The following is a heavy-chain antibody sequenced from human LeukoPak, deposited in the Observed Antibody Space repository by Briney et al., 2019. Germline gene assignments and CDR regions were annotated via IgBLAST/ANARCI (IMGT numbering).Heavy chain of an antibody. V-gene: IGHV3-21*01. CDR2: ISSSSSYI. CDR3: ARDRSKLLWFGELLSDAFDI. D-gene: IGHD3-10*01. J-gene: IGHJ3*02. Sequence: GGSLRLSCAASGFTFSSYSMNWVRQAPGKGLEWVSSISSSSSYIYYADSVKGRFTISRDNAKNSLYLQMNSLRAEDTAVYYCARDRSKLLWFGELLSDAFDIWGQGIMVTVSS. CDR1: GFTFSSYS.